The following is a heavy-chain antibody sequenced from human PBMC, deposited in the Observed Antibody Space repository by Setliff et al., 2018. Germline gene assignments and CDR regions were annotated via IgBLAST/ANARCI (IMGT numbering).Heavy chain of an antibody. J-gene: IGHJ4*02. CDR2: IYYSGST. V-gene: IGHV4-59*01. Sequence: LSLTCTVSGGSTSSYYWGWIRQPPGKRLEWIGYIYYSGSTNYNPSLESRVTISVDTSKNQFSLRLNSATAADTAVYYCARLRGAFDYWGQGTLVTVSS. CDR1: GGSTSSYY. D-gene: IGHD3-16*01. CDR3: ARLRGAFDY.